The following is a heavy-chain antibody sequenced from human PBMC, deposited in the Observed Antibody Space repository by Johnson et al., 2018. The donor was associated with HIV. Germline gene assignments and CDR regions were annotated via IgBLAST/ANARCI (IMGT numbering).Heavy chain of an antibody. CDR2: IYSGGST. J-gene: IGHJ3*02. D-gene: IGHD4-23*01. Sequence: VQLVESGGGLVQPGGSLRLSSPASRFTVRSTYMTWVRQAPGKRLEWVSVIYSGGSTYFADSVQGRFTISRDNSKNSLYLQMNSLRAEDTALYFCARDRVGSGGKGSFDIWGQGTMVTVSS. CDR3: ARDRVGSGGKGSFDI. V-gene: IGHV3-66*01. CDR1: RFTVRSTY.